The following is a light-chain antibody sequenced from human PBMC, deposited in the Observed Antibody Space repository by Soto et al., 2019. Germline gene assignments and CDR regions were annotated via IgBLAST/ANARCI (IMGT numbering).Light chain of an antibody. CDR3: SSYTTSSTYV. CDR1: SSDVGAYNY. CDR2: DVS. J-gene: IGLJ1*01. V-gene: IGLV2-14*01. Sequence: SVLTQPASVSGYPGQSITISCTGASSDVGAYNYVAWCQQHPGKGPKLLIYDVSNRPSGFSSRFSGSKSGNTASLTISGLRAEDEADYFCSSYTTSSTYVFGTGTKVTV.